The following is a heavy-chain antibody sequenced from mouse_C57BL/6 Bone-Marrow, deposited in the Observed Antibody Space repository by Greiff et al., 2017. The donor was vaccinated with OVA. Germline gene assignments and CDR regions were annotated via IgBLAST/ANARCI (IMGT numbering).Heavy chain of an antibody. CDR1: GYSITSDY. Sequence: VQLKESGPGLAKPSQTLSLTCSVTGYSITSDYWNWIRKFPGTKLEYMGYISYSGSPYYTPSLKSRISITRDTSKNQYYLQLKSVTTEDTATYYCARGTTVVAPYFDYWGQGTTLTVSS. CDR2: ISYSGSP. J-gene: IGHJ2*01. V-gene: IGHV3-8*01. D-gene: IGHD1-1*01. CDR3: ARGTTVVAPYFDY.